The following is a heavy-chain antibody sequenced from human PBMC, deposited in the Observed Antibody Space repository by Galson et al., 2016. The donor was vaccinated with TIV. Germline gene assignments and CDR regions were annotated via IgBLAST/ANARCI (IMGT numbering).Heavy chain of an antibody. V-gene: IGHV3-30-3*01. CDR1: GFGFSDYA. J-gene: IGHJ6*02. D-gene: IGHD2/OR15-2a*01. Sequence: SLRLSCAAFGFGFSDYAIHWVRQAPGKGLEWVAVIAYDGSDKYYADSVKGRFTISIDNSKNTLYLQMNSLRVEDTAVYYCARDRASGGTTYYYGLGVWGQGTTVIVSS. CDR2: IAYDGSDK. CDR3: ARDRASGGTTYYYGLGV.